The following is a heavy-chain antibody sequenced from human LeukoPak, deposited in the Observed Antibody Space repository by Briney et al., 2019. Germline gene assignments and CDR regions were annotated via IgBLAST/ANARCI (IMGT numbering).Heavy chain of an antibody. D-gene: IGHD3-10*01. CDR2: IYYSGST. CDR3: ARSYGSGTRWFDP. J-gene: IGHJ5*02. CDR1: GGSISSYY. Sequence: MPSETLSLTCTVSGGSISSYYWSWIRQPPGKGLEWIGYIYYSGSTNYNPSLKSRVTISVDTSKNQFSLKLSSVTAADTAVYYCARSYGSGTRWFDPWGQGTLVTVSS. V-gene: IGHV4-59*08.